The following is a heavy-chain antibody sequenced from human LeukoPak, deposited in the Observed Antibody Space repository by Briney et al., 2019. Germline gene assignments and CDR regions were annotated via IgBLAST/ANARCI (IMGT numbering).Heavy chain of an antibody. CDR1: GGSISSYY. V-gene: IGHV4-4*07. J-gene: IGHJ4*02. CDR2: IYTSGST. Sequence: SETLSLTCTVSGGSISSYYWSWIRQPAGKGLEWIGRIYTSGSTNYNPSLKSRVTMSVDTSKSQFSLKLSSVTAADTAVYYCARDYVDTAMVYFDYWGQGTLVTVSS. CDR3: ARDYVDTAMVYFDY. D-gene: IGHD5-18*01.